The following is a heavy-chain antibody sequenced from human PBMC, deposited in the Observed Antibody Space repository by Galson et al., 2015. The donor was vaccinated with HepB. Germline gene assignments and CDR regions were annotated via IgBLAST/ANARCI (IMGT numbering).Heavy chain of an antibody. V-gene: IGHV3-7*03. CDR2: IKQDGSEK. D-gene: IGHD5-18*01. CDR3: ARGWDTDVTSNFDY. J-gene: IGHJ4*02. Sequence: SLRLSCAVSGFTYNNYWMSWVRQAPGRGLECVANIKQDGSEKYYVDSVEGRFTVSRDNAKKTLYLDVNALSVEDTAVYYCARGWDTDVTSNFDYWGQGALVTVSS. CDR1: GFTYNNYW.